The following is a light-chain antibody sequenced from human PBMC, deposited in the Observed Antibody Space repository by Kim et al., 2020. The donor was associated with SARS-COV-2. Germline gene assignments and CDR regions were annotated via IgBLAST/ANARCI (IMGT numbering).Light chain of an antibody. CDR1: SSNIGSNY. Sequence: ELTQPPSASGTPGQRVTISCSGSSSNIGSNYVYWYQQLPGTAPKLLIYRNNQRPSGVPDRFSGSKSGTSASLAISGLRSEDEADYYCAAWDASLSGGVVFGGGTQLTVL. V-gene: IGLV1-47*01. J-gene: IGLJ2*01. CDR3: AAWDASLSGGVV. CDR2: RNN.